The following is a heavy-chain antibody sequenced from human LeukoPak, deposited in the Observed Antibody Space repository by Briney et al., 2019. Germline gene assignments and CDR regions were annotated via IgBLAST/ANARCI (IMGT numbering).Heavy chain of an antibody. J-gene: IGHJ4*02. CDR2: IIPILGIA. CDR3: ARDRPPHISGTYGHLDY. Sequence: ASVKVPCKASGGTFSSYAISWVRQAPGQGLEWMGRIIPILGIANYAQKFQGRVTITADKSTSTAYMELSSLKSEDTAVYYCARDRPPHISGTYGHLDYWGQGTLVTVSS. CDR1: GGTFSSYA. D-gene: IGHD3-10*01. V-gene: IGHV1-69*04.